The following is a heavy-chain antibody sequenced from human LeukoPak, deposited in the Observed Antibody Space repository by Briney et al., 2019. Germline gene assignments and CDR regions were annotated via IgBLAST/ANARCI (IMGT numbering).Heavy chain of an antibody. CDR2: ISGSGGST. CDR1: GFTFSSYA. V-gene: IGHV3-23*01. CDR3: ARGRGYSYGYPYYFDY. Sequence: GGSLRLSCAASGFTFSSYAMSWVRQAPGKGLEWASAISGSGGSTYYADSVKGRFTISRDNSKNTLYLQMNSLRAEDTAVYYCARGRGYSYGYPYYFDYWGQGTLVTVSS. J-gene: IGHJ4*02. D-gene: IGHD5-18*01.